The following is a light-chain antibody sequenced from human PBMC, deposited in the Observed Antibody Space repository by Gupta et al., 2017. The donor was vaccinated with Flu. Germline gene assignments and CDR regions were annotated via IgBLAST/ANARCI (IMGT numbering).Light chain of an antibody. Sequence: PATLSLAPGERATLSCRASQSVSSYLAWYQQKPGQAPRLLIYDASNRATGIPARFSGSGSGTDFTLTISSLEPEDFAVYYCQQRSNWPITFGQGTQVEIK. CDR1: QSVSSY. CDR2: DAS. V-gene: IGKV3-11*01. J-gene: IGKJ5*01. CDR3: QQRSNWPIT.